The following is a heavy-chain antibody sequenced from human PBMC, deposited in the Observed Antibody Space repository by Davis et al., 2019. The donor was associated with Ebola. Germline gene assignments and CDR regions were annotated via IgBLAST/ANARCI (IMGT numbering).Heavy chain of an antibody. Sequence: PGGSLRLSCAASGFTFDSYAMHWVRQAPGKGLEWVSGISWNSVTIDYADSVKGRFTISRDNSKNTLYLQMNSLTAADTAVYYCVKDRESNYFDYWGQGTLVTVSS. D-gene: IGHD1-26*01. V-gene: IGHV3-9*01. CDR3: VKDRESNYFDY. CDR1: GFTFDSYA. J-gene: IGHJ4*02. CDR2: ISWNSVTI.